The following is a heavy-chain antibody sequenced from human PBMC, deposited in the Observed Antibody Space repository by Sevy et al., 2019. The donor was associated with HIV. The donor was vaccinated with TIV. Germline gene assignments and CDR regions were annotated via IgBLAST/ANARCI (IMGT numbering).Heavy chain of an antibody. CDR2: ISYDGSNK. D-gene: IGHD3-3*01. CDR3: ARGLDGYDFWSGYYTGSGAYADY. J-gene: IGHJ4*02. Sequence: GGSLRLSCAASGFTFSSYAMHWVRQAPGKGLEWVAVISYDGSNKYYADSVKGRFTISRDNSKNTLYLQMNGLGAEDTAVYYCARGLDGYDFWSGYYTGSGAYADYWGQGTLVTVSS. V-gene: IGHV3-30-3*01. CDR1: GFTFSSYA.